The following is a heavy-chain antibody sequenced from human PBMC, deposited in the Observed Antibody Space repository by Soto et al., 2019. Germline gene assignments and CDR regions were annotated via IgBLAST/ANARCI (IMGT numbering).Heavy chain of an antibody. V-gene: IGHV3-30*18. J-gene: IGHJ6*02. CDR2: ISYDGSNK. Sequence: PGGSLRLSCAASGFTFSSYGMHWVRQAPGKGLEWVPLISYDGSNKYYVDSVKGRFTISRDNSKNTLFLQMNSLRAGDTAVYYCAKDRLRGGFLTTATTNGMDVWGQGTTVTVSS. CDR3: AKDRLRGGFLTTATTNGMDV. D-gene: IGHD1-26*01. CDR1: GFTFSSYG.